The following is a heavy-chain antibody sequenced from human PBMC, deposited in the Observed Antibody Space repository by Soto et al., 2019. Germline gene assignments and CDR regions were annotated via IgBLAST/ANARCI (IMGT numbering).Heavy chain of an antibody. D-gene: IGHD2-2*01. J-gene: IGHJ5*02. V-gene: IGHV1-18*01. Sequence: AAVKVSCKTSGHTFSNYGITWVRQAPGQPLEWLGWISLYSDGTNYAQKFQGRVSMTTDTSTTTAYMELRSLRSDDTAVYYCARVVPGAEAWFGPWGQGTLVTVSS. CDR1: GHTFSNYG. CDR3: ARVVPGAEAWFGP. CDR2: ISLYSDGT.